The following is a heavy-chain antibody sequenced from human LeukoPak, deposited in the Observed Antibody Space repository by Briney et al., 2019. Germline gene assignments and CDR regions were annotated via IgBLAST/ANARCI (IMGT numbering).Heavy chain of an antibody. CDR1: GFTVITND. Sequence: GGSLRLSRAAPGFTVITNDMSWVRQAPGKGLEWVSVLYSDGNTKYADSVQGRFTISRDNSKNTLYLEMNSLSPDDTAVYYCARGVEPLAANTLAYWGQGTLVTVSS. CDR3: ARGVEPLAANTLAY. V-gene: IGHV3-53*01. CDR2: LYSDGNT. D-gene: IGHD3-16*01. J-gene: IGHJ4*02.